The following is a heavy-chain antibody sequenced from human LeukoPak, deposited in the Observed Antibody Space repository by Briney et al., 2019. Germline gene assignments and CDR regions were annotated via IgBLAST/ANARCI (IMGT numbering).Heavy chain of an antibody. CDR1: GFTVSSNY. J-gene: IGHJ6*03. CDR3: AKAPGSYYLSYYYYMDV. V-gene: IGHV3-53*01. CDR2: IYSGGST. Sequence: GGSLRLSCAASGFTVSSNYMSWVRQAPGKGLEWVSVIYSGGSTYYADSVKGRFTISRDNSKNTLYLQMNSLRAEDTAVYYCAKAPGSYYLSYYYYMDVWGKGTTVTISS. D-gene: IGHD3-10*01.